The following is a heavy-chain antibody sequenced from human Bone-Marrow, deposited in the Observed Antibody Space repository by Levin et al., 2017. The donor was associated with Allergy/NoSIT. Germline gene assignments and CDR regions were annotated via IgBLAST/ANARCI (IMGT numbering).Heavy chain of an antibody. J-gene: IGHJ4*02. CDR3: ARLRPDDYDYWRGYYRTSLFYC. CDR2: IYPSDSDS. CDR1: GYNFYTFW. D-gene: IGHD3-3*01. V-gene: IGHV5-51*01. Sequence: GESLKISCKVSGYNFYTFWIGWVRQKPGKGLEWMGIIYPSDSDSRYNPSFQGHVTFSVDTATSTAYQQWNSLTTSYSGMYFCARLRPDDYDYWRGYYRTSLFYCWGQGTEVSVSS.